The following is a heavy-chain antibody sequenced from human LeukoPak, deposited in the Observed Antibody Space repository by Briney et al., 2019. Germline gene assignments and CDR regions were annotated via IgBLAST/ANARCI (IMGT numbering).Heavy chain of an antibody. Sequence: RAGGSLRLSCAASGFTFSSYSMNWVRQAPGKGLEWVSSISSSGNTIYYADPVKGRFTISRDNAKNSLYLQMNSLRAEDTAVYYCVRGSSGTVVRGVSWAWFDPWGQGTLVTVSS. CDR1: GFTFSSYS. CDR3: VRGSSGTVVRGVSWAWFDP. CDR2: ISSSGNTI. V-gene: IGHV3-48*04. D-gene: IGHD3-10*01. J-gene: IGHJ5*02.